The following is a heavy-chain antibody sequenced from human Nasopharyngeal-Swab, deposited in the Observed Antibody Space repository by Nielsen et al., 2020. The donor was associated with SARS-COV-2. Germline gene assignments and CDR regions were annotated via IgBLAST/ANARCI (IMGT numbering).Heavy chain of an antibody. CDR1: GFTFNNYN. V-gene: IGHV3-21*01. Sequence: GESLKISCAASGFTFNNYNFNWVRQAPGKGLEWVSSISSSSSYIYYADSVKGRFTISRDNAKNSLYLQMNILRAEDTAVYYCARDGLDYDFCSAYFMDVWGQGTTVTVSS. J-gene: IGHJ6*02. CDR2: ISSSSSYI. D-gene: IGHD3-3*01. CDR3: ARDGLDYDFCSAYFMDV.